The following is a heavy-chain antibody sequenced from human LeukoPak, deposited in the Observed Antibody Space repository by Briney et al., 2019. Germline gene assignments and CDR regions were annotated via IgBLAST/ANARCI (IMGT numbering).Heavy chain of an antibody. D-gene: IGHD4-23*01. J-gene: IGHJ2*01. V-gene: IGHV4-59*01. CDR3: ARSVVTLYWYFDL. CDR1: GGSLSSYY. Sequence: PSETLSLTCTVSGGSLSSYYWSWIRQPPGKGLEWIGYIYYSGSTNYNPSLKSRVTISLDTSKNQFSLKLSSVTTADTAVYYCARSVVTLYWYFDLWGRGTLVTVSS. CDR2: IYYSGST.